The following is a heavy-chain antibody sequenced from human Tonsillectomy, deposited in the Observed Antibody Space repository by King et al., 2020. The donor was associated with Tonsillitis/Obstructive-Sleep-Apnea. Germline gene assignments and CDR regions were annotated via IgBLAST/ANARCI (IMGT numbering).Heavy chain of an antibody. J-gene: IGHJ6*03. CDR3: AREWSTSSMDV. Sequence: VQLVESGGGLGQPGGSLRLSCAASGFTCSNYWMSLVRQAPGKGLEWGANIKQDGSEKYFVDSVKGRFTISRDNAKNSLYLQLNSLRAEDTAVFYCAREWSTSSMDVWGKGTTVTVSS. CDR1: GFTCSNYW. D-gene: IGHD2-2*01. V-gene: IGHV3-7*04. CDR2: IKQDGSEK.